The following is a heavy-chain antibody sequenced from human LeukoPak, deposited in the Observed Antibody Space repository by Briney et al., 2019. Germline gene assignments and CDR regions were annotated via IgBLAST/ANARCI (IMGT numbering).Heavy chain of an antibody. CDR3: ARGIAMVTPPYYFDY. Sequence: ASVKVSCKVSGYTLTELSMHWVRQAPGKGLEWMGGFDPEDGETFYAQKFQGRVTMTEDTSTDTAYMELSSLRSEDTAVCYCARGIAMVTPPYYFDYWGQGTLVTVSS. CDR2: FDPEDGET. V-gene: IGHV1-24*01. D-gene: IGHD5-18*01. CDR1: GYTLTELS. J-gene: IGHJ4*02.